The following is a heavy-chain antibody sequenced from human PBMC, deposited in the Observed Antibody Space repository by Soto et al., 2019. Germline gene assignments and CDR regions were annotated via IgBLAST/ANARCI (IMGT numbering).Heavy chain of an antibody. V-gene: IGHV3-11*01. D-gene: IGHD2-2*01. CDR3: CSGTSCYVGIAVVKPGEY. Sequence: QVQLVESGGGLVKPGGSLRLSCAASGFTFSDYYMSWIRQAPGKGLEWVSYISSSGSTIYYADSVKGRFTISRDNAKNYLFLQRNSRRAEDRALYYGCSGTSCYVGIAVVKPGEYGGREPLATVS. CDR2: ISSSGSTI. CDR1: GFTFSDYY. J-gene: IGHJ4*02.